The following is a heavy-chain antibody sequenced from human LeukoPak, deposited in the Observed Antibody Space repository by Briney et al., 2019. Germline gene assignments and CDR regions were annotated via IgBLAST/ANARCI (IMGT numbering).Heavy chain of an antibody. D-gene: IGHD3-3*01. V-gene: IGHV4-59*01. J-gene: IGHJ6*02. CDR2: IYYSGST. Sequence: SETLSLTCTVSGGSISSYYWSWIRQPPGKGLEWIGYIYYSGSTNYNPSLKSRVTISVDTSKNQFSLKLSSVTAADTAVYYCARVGGDFWSGYSTFSYYYYGMDVWGQGTTVTVSS. CDR3: ARVGGDFWSGYSTFSYYYYGMDV. CDR1: GGSISSYY.